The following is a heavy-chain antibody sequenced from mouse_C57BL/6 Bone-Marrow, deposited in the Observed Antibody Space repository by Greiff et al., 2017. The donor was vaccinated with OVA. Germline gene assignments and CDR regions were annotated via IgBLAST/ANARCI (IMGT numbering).Heavy chain of an antibody. CDR3: ARDPYYYGSSYWYFDV. CDR2: ISDGGSYT. J-gene: IGHJ1*03. V-gene: IGHV5-4*01. CDR1: GFTFSSYA. Sequence: EVKLMESGGGLVKPGGSLKLSCAASGFTFSSYAMSWVRQTPEKRLEWVAIISDGGSYTYYPDNVKGRFTITRDNAKNNLYLQLSHLKSEDSAMYYCARDPYYYGSSYWYFDVWGTGTTVTVSS. D-gene: IGHD1-1*01.